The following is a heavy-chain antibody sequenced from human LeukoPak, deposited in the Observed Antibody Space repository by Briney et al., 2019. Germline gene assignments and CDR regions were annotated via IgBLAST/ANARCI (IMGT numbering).Heavy chain of an antibody. V-gene: IGHV3-15*01. Sequence: PGGSLRLSCAASGFTVSSNYMSWVRQAPGKGLEWVGRIKGKSDDEATEYAAPVRGRFTLSRDDSKSTVYLQMSSLKTEDTAVYYCTFRGPLGYSSNWYYNFWGQGTLVTVSS. J-gene: IGHJ4*02. CDR2: IKGKSDDEAT. CDR1: GFTVSSNY. D-gene: IGHD6-13*01. CDR3: TFRGPLGYSSNWYYNF.